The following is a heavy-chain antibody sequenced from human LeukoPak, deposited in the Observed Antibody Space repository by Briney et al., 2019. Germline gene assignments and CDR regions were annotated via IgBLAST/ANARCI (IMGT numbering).Heavy chain of an antibody. V-gene: IGHV3-7*03. CDR1: GFTFSSYW. D-gene: IGHD6-13*01. Sequence: PGGSLRLSCAASGFTFSSYWMSWVRQAPGKGLEWVANTKQDGSEKYYVDSVKGRFTISRDNAKNSLYLQMNSLRAEDTAVYYCASSQPERDSSSWYYFDYWGQGTLVTVSS. CDR3: ASSQPERDSSSWYYFDY. J-gene: IGHJ4*02. CDR2: TKQDGSEK.